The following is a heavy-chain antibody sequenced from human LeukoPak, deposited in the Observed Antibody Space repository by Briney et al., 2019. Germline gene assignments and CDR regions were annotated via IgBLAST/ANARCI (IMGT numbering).Heavy chain of an antibody. CDR2: IYYSGST. CDR1: GGSVSSGSNY. V-gene: IGHV4-61*01. J-gene: IGHJ6*02. Sequence: SETLSLTCTVSGGSVSSGSNYWSWIRQPPGKRLEWIGYIYYSGSTNYNPSLNSRVTISLDTSKNQFSLKLSSVTAADTAVYFCARDGTYYYGMDVWGPGTTVTVS. CDR3: ARDGTYYYGMDV. D-gene: IGHD1-26*01.